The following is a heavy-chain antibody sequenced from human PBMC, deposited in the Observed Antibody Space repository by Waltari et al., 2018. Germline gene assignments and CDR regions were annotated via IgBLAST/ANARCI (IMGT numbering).Heavy chain of an antibody. Sequence: QVQLVQSGAEVKKPGSSVKVSCKASGYTFTSYAIHWVRQAPGQGLEWMGIIIPSGGRASYAQKFQGRVTITRDKSTSTVYMELSSLRSEDTAVYYCARYTSDGSGWDFGYWGQGTLVTVSS. CDR3: ARYTSDGSGWDFGY. CDR1: GYTFTSYA. J-gene: IGHJ4*01. D-gene: IGHD6-19*01. V-gene: IGHV1-46*01. CDR2: IIPSGGRA.